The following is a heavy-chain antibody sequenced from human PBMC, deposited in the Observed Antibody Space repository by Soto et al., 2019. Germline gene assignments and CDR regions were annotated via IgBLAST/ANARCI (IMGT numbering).Heavy chain of an antibody. CDR1: AFTFDHYA. D-gene: IGHD2-2*01. CDR3: EKGNSTSCFSHVDY. CDR2: ISWNSDNI. Sequence: EVQLVESGGGLVQPGRSLRLSCAASAFTFDHYAMHWVRQAPGKGLEWVSCISWNSDNIFYADSVKGRFNISRDSAKNSLYVQMNSLRPEDTSIYYCEKGNSTSCFSHVDYWGQGTRVTVSA. J-gene: IGHJ4*02. V-gene: IGHV3-9*01.